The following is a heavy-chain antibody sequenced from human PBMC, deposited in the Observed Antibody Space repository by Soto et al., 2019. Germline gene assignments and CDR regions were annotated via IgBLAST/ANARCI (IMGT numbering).Heavy chain of an antibody. CDR3: ARSGGPIFGVVIQNWFDP. D-gene: IGHD3-3*01. V-gene: IGHV1-18*01. Sequence: QVQLVQSGAEVKKPGASVKVSCKASGYTFTSYGISWVRQAPGQGLEWMGWISAYNGNTNYAQKLQGRVTMTTDTSTSTAHMELRSLRSDDTAVYYCARSGGPIFGVVIQNWFDPWGQGTLVTVSS. CDR1: GYTFTSYG. CDR2: ISAYNGNT. J-gene: IGHJ5*02.